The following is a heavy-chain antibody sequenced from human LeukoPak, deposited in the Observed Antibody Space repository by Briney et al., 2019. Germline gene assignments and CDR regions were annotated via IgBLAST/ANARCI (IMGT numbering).Heavy chain of an antibody. CDR3: AREQPGYCSSTSCHHFDY. V-gene: IGHV1-46*01. Sequence: ASVKVSCKASGYTFTSYYMHWVRQAPGQGLEWMGIINPSGGSTSYAQKFQGRVTMTRDTSTSTVYMELSSLRPEDTAVYYCAREQPGYCSSTSCHHFDYWGQGTLVTVSS. CDR2: INPSGGST. CDR1: GYTFTSYY. D-gene: IGHD2-2*03. J-gene: IGHJ4*02.